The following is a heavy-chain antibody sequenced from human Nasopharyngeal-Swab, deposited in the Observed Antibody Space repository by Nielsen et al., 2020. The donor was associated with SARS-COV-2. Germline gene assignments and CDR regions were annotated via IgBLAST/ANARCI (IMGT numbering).Heavy chain of an antibody. J-gene: IGHJ3*02. CDR1: GGSVSSGSYY. D-gene: IGHD2/OR15-2a*01. Sequence: SETLSLTCTVSGGSVSSGSYYWSWIRQPPGKGLEWIGYIYYSGSTNYNPSLKSRVTISVDTSKNQFSLKLSSVTAADTAVYYCARHFRRDAFDIWGQGTMVTVSS. CDR2: IYYSGST. V-gene: IGHV4-61*01. CDR3: ARHFRRDAFDI.